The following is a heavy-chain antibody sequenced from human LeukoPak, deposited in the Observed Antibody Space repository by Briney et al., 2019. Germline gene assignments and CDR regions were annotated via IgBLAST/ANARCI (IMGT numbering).Heavy chain of an antibody. V-gene: IGHV3-30*02. D-gene: IGHD3-10*01. CDR2: IRYDGSNK. J-gene: IGHJ4*02. CDR3: AKRPTISGSYYEPFDY. Sequence: GGSLRLSCAASGFAFSSYGMHWVRQAPGKGLEWVAFIRYDGSNKYYADSVKGRFTISRDNSKNTLYLQMNSLRAEDTAVYYCAKRPTISGSYYEPFDYWGQGTLVTVSS. CDR1: GFAFSSYG.